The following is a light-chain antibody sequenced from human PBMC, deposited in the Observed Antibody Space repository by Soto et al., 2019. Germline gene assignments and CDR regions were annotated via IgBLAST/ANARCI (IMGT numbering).Light chain of an antibody. V-gene: IGLV2-23*02. Sequence: QSALTQPASVSGSPGQSITISCTGTSSDVGSYNLVSWYQQHPGKAPKLMIYEVSKRPSGVSNRFSGSKSGNTASLTISGPQAEDEDDYYCCSYAGGSTLVFGGGTKLTVL. CDR1: SSDVGSYNL. J-gene: IGLJ2*01. CDR2: EVS. CDR3: CSYAGGSTLV.